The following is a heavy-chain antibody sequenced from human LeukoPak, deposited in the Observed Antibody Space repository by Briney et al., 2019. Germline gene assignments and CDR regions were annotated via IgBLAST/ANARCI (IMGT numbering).Heavy chain of an antibody. J-gene: IGHJ4*02. CDR2: ISYDGSNK. CDR1: GFIFNSYA. V-gene: IGHV3-30*18. CDR3: AKDMLRWSDYFDY. Sequence: QPGRSLRLSCAASGFIFNSYAIHWVRQAPGKGLEWVAVISYDGSNKYYADSVKGRFTISRDNSKNTLYLQMNSLRAEDTAVYYCAKDMLRWSDYFDYWGQGTLVTVSS. D-gene: IGHD4-23*01.